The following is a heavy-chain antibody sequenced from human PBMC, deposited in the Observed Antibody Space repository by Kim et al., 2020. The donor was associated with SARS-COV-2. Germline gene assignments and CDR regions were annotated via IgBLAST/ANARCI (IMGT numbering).Heavy chain of an antibody. J-gene: IGHJ3*01. CDR1: GGSISSYY. V-gene: IGHV4-59*08. Sequence: SETLSLTCTVSGGSISSYYWSWIRQPPGKGLEWIGYIYYSGSTNYNPSLKSRVTISVDTSKNQLSLKLSSVTAADTAVDYCARLGNYYDSSGYPAGEAF. D-gene: IGHD3-22*01. CDR3: ARLGNYYDSSGYPAGEAF. CDR2: IYYSGST.